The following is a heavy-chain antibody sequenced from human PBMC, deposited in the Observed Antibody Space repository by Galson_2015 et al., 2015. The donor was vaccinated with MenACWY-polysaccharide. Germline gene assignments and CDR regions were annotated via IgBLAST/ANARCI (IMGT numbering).Heavy chain of an antibody. D-gene: IGHD5-12*01. CDR2: IKSDGSST. CDR3: ARGYSADD. Sequence: SLRLSCAASGFTFSTYWMHWVRQAPGKGLVWVSRIKSDGSSTNYADSVKGRFTISRDNAKNTLYLQMNSLRAEDTAVYYCARGYSADDWGQGTLVTVSA. CDR1: GFTFSTYW. V-gene: IGHV3-74*01. J-gene: IGHJ4*02.